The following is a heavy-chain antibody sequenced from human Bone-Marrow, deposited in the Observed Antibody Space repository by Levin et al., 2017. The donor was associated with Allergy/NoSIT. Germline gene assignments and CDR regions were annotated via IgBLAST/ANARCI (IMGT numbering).Heavy chain of an antibody. V-gene: IGHV3-9*01. CDR3: VKDSYILVALSLDL. J-gene: IGHJ4*02. CDR1: GFTFDDFA. Sequence: SLKISCAASGFTFDDFAMHWVRQPPGKGLEWVSGISWNSELVVYADSVKGRFTISRDNAKHSLYLQMNSLRVEDKAFYYCVKDSYILVALSLDLWGQGTLVTVSS. D-gene: IGHD2-8*02. CDR2: ISWNSELV.